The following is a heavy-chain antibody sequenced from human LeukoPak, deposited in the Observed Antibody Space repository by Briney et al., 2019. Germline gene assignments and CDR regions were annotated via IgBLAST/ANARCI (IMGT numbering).Heavy chain of an antibody. V-gene: IGHV4-61*02. D-gene: IGHD3-3*01. J-gene: IGHJ4*02. CDR1: GGSISSGSYY. CDR2: IYTSGST. Sequence: SETLSLTCTVSGGSISSGSYYWSWVRQPAGKGLEWIGRIYTSGSTNYNPSLKSRVTISVDTSKNQFSLKLSSVTAADTAVYYCARITYYDFWSGYYTFDYWGQGTLVTVSS. CDR3: ARITYYDFWSGYYTFDY.